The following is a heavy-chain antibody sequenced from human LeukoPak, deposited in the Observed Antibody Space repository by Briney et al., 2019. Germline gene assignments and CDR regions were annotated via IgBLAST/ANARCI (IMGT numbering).Heavy chain of an antibody. J-gene: IGHJ6*03. CDR2: IIPILGIA. Sequence: SVKVSCKASGGTFSSYAISWVRQAPGQGLEWMGRIIPILGIANYAQKFQGRVTMTTDTSTSTAYMELRSLRSDDTAVYYCARASLWGRLSTNYYYYMDVWGKGTTVTVSS. V-gene: IGHV1-69*04. CDR3: ARASLWGRLSTNYYYYMDV. D-gene: IGHD3-16*02. CDR1: GGTFSSYA.